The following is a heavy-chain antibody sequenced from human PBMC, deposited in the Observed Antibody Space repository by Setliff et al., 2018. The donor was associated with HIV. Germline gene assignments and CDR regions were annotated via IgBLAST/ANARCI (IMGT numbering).Heavy chain of an antibody. CDR1: GCSISSSSYY. V-gene: IGHV4-39*01. J-gene: IGHJ4*02. Sequence: PSETLSLTCTVSGCSISSSSYYWGWIRQPPGKGLEWIGSIYRSGSTYYNPSLKSRVTISIDTSRNQFSLTLSSVTAADTAVYYCARSYDSSGYYYVFDYWGQGTLVTVSS. D-gene: IGHD3-22*01. CDR2: IYRSGST. CDR3: ARSYDSSGYYYVFDY.